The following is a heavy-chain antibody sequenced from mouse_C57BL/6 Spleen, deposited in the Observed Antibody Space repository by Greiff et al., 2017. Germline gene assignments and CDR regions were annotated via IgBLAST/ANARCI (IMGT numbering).Heavy chain of an antibody. J-gene: IGHJ1*03. CDR2: LNPNFGTT. CDR3: ARCYYEGYFDV. V-gene: IGHV1-39*01. Sequence: EVQLQQSGPELVTPGDPVKISCKASGYSFTDYNMNWVKQSNGKSLEWIGVLNPNFGTTNYNQKFTGKATLTVDQSSSTAYMQLNSLTSEDAAVYYCARCYYEGYFDVWGTGTTVTVSS. D-gene: IGHD1-1*01. CDR1: GYSFTDYN.